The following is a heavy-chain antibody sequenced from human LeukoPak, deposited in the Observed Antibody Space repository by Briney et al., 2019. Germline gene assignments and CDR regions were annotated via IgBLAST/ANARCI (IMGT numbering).Heavy chain of an antibody. Sequence: PGGSLRLSCAASGFTFSSYEMNWVRQAPGKGLEWVSYISSSGSTIYYADSEKGRFTISRDNAKNSLYLQMNSLRAEDTAVYYCARDERITMVRGVIAFDYWGQGTLVTVSS. D-gene: IGHD3-10*01. CDR1: GFTFSSYE. CDR3: ARDERITMVRGVIAFDY. J-gene: IGHJ4*02. V-gene: IGHV3-48*03. CDR2: ISSSGSTI.